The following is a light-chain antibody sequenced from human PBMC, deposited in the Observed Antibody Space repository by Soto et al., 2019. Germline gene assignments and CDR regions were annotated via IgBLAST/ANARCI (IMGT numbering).Light chain of an antibody. Sequence: QSVLTQPASVSGSPGQSITISCTGTSSDVGGYNYVSWYQQHPGKAPKLMIYEVSNRPSGVSNRFSGSKSGNTASLTISGLQAEDEADYYCSSYTSSTWFGGGTKVTVL. CDR1: SSDVGGYNY. CDR2: EVS. V-gene: IGLV2-14*01. J-gene: IGLJ3*02. CDR3: SSYTSSTW.